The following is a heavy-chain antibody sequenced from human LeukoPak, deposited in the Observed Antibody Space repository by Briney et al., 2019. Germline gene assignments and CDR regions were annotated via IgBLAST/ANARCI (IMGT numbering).Heavy chain of an antibody. J-gene: IGHJ4*02. Sequence: SETLSLTCTVSGGSISSGGYYWSWIRQHPGKGLEWIGYIYYSGSTYYNPSLKSRVTISVDTSKNQFSLKLSSVTAADTAVYYCARASGPYCGGDCAPSLDYWGQGTLVTVSS. CDR1: GGSISSGGYY. CDR3: ARASGPYCGGDCAPSLDY. D-gene: IGHD2-21*02. V-gene: IGHV4-31*03. CDR2: IYYSGST.